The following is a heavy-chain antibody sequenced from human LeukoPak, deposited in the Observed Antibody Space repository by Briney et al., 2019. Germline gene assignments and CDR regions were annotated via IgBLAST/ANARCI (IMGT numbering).Heavy chain of an antibody. CDR2: IYTTGSTDST. CDR1: GGSINSSY. J-gene: IGHJ4*02. Sequence: SETLSLTCTVSGGSINSSYCSWIRQPAGKGLEWIGRIYTTGSTDSTDFNPSLKSRVTMSVDTSKNQFSLKLGSVTAADTAVYYCAGFGAGSYYWGQGTLVTVSS. D-gene: IGHD3-10*01. V-gene: IGHV4-4*07. CDR3: AGFGAGSYY.